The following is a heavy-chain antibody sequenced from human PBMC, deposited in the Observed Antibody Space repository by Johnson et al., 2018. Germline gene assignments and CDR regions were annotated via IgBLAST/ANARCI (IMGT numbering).Heavy chain of an antibody. J-gene: IGHJ3*02. Sequence: VELVESGGGVVQPGRSLRLSCAASGFTFSSYAMSWVRQAPGKGLEWVSAISGSGGSTYYADSVEGRFTISSDNSKNTLYLQMNSLRAEDTAVYYCAKDLVNISSWYLDAFDIWGQGTMVTVSS. D-gene: IGHD6-13*01. CDR3: AKDLVNISSWYLDAFDI. CDR2: ISGSGGST. V-gene: IGHV3-23*04. CDR1: GFTFSSYA.